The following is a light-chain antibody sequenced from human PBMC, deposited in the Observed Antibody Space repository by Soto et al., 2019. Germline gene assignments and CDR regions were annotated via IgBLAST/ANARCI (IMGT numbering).Light chain of an antibody. CDR1: QNIHKW. V-gene: IGKV1-5*01. CDR3: QQLYTYFPT. CDR2: EAS. Sequence: DIHMTQSPSTLSASLGDKVTITCRASQNIHKWLAWYQQKAGKVPKLLIYEASILQSGVSSRFSGSGSGTEFTITISSLQPDDFATYYCQQLYTYFPTFGQGTKLEIK. J-gene: IGKJ2*01.